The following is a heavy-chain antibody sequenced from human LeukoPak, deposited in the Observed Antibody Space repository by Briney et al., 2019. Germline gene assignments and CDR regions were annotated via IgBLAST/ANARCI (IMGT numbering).Heavy chain of an antibody. CDR3: ARGRTYCGGDCYHFDY. CDR1: GASISNSNW. D-gene: IGHD2-21*02. Sequence: SETLSLTCAVAGASISNSNWWTWVRQPPGKGLEWIGEIYHSGSTNYKPSLKSRATISVDKSKNQFSLKLSSVTAADTAVYYCARGRTYCGGDCYHFDYWGQGTLVTVSS. V-gene: IGHV4-4*02. CDR2: IYHSGST. J-gene: IGHJ4*02.